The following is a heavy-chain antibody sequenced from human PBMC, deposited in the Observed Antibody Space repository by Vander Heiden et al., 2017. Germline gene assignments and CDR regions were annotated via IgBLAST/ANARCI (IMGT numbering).Heavy chain of an antibody. V-gene: IGHV3-33*01. D-gene: IGHD2-2*01. Sequence: VQLVESGGGVVQTGRSLRLSCAASGFTFSCYGMHWVRQAPGKGLEWVAVIWYDGSNKYYADSVKGRFTISRDNSKNTLYLQMNSLRAEDTAVYYCARGGSSTSGLDYWGQGTLVTVSS. CDR2: IWYDGSNK. CDR1: GFTFSCYG. J-gene: IGHJ4*02. CDR3: ARGGSSTSGLDY.